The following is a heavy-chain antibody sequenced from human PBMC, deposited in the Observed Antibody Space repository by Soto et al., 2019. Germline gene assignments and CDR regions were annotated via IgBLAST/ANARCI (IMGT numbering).Heavy chain of an antibody. CDR3: ARGRPMVRGVIITLPLDY. CDR2: IGTAGDT. V-gene: IGHV3-13*01. CDR1: GFTFSSYD. D-gene: IGHD3-10*01. J-gene: IGHJ4*02. Sequence: GGSLRLSCAASGFTFSSYDMHWVRQATGKGLEWVSAIGTAGDTYYPGSVKGRFTISRENAKNSLYLQMNSLRAGDTAVYYCARGRPMVRGVIITLPLDYWGQGTLVTVSS.